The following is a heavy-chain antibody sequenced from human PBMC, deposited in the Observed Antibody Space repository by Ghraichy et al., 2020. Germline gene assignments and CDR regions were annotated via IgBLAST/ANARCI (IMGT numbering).Heavy chain of an antibody. J-gene: IGHJ5*02. V-gene: IGHV4-39*01. CDR1: GGSISSSSYY. CDR3: ARRDVDTAMAINWFDP. CDR2: IYYSGST. Sequence: SETLSLTCTVSGGSISSSSYYWGWIRQPPGKGLEWIGSIYYSGSTYYNPSLKSRVTISVDTSKNQFSLKLSSVTAADTAVYYCARRDVDTAMAINWFDPWGQGTLVTVSS. D-gene: IGHD5-18*01.